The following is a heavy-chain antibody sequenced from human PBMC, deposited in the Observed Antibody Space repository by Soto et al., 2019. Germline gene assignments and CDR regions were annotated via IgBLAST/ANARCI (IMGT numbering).Heavy chain of an antibody. J-gene: IGHJ2*01. CDR3: ARGPPNQWIQLWTASYWYFDL. Sequence: SETLSLTCAVYGGSFSGYYWSWIRQPPGKGLEWIGEINHSGSTNYNPSLKSRVTISVDTSKNQFSLKLSSVTAADTAVYYCARGPPNQWIQLWTASYWYFDLWGRGTLVTVSS. D-gene: IGHD5-18*01. CDR1: GGSFSGYY. CDR2: INHSGST. V-gene: IGHV4-34*01.